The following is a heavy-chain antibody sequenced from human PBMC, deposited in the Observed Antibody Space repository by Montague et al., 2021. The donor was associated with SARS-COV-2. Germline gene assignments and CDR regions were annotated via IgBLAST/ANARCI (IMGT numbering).Heavy chain of an antibody. CDR1: GFTFSSYS. V-gene: IGHV3-21*01. Sequence: SLRLSCAASGFTFSSYSMNWVRQAPGKGLEWVSSISSSSSYIYYADSVKGRFTISRDNAKNSLYLQMNSLRAEDTAVYYCARDYVEFVVISGRYYYYGMDVWGQGTTVTVSS. CDR3: ARDYVEFVVISGRYYYYGMDV. D-gene: IGHD2-21*01. J-gene: IGHJ6*02. CDR2: ISSSSSYI.